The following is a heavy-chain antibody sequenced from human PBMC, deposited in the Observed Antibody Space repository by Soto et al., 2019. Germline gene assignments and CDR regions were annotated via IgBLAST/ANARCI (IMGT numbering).Heavy chain of an antibody. CDR2: INTYNGNT. D-gene: IGHD3-10*01. CDR1: GYTFTNYG. V-gene: IGHV1-18*01. J-gene: IGHJ5*02. CDR3: ARGVGSGTYYYQYHGFDP. Sequence: VQLVQSGAEVKKPGASVKVSCKASGYTFTNYGISWVRQAPGQGLEWMGWINTYNGNTNHAQKLQGRVTMTTDTSTSTAYMELRSLRSDDTAVYYWARGVGSGTYYYQYHGFDPWGQGTLVTVSS.